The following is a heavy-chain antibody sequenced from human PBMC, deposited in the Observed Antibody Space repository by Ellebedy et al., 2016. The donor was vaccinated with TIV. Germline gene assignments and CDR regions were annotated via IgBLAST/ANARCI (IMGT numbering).Heavy chain of an antibody. Sequence: GGSLRLSCEASGFTFSSYSMHWVRQGPGKGLEWMAVISHDGGTQYYTDSVKGRFTISRDNSRNTLFLQVNSLRAEDGAVYYCARGTSYSDNTGYFYEFDSWGQGTLVAVSS. CDR3: ARGTSYSDNTGYFYEFDS. D-gene: IGHD3-22*01. V-gene: IGHV3-30-3*01. J-gene: IGHJ4*02. CDR2: ISHDGGTQ. CDR1: GFTFSSYS.